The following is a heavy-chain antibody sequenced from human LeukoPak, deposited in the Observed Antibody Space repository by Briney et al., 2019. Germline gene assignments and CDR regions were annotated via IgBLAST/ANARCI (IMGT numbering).Heavy chain of an antibody. V-gene: IGHV3-11*01. CDR3: AREGAWYY. J-gene: IGHJ4*02. Sequence: GGSLRLSCAASGFTFSDYYMSGVRQAPGKGLEWVSYISSSGSTIDSAASVKARFNISRDNAKNSVYLPMNSLRAEDTAVYYCAREGAWYYWGQGTLVTVSS. CDR2: ISSSGSTI. D-gene: IGHD2-8*02. CDR1: GFTFSDYY.